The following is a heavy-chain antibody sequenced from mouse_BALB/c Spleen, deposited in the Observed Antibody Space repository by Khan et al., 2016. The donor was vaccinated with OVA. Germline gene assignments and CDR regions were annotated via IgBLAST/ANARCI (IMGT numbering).Heavy chain of an antibody. CDR3: AREEPSYYFDY. CDR1: GYIFTSYW. D-gene: IGHD6-1*01. V-gene: IGHV1S132*01. Sequence: QIQLVQSGAELMRPGASVKLSCKTSGYIFTSYWIHWVKQRSGQGLEWIARIYPGTDNTYYNEKFKDKATLTTDKSSTTAYMQLSSLKSEDSAVYCCAREEPSYYFDYWGQGTTLTVSS. J-gene: IGHJ2*01. CDR2: IYPGTDNT.